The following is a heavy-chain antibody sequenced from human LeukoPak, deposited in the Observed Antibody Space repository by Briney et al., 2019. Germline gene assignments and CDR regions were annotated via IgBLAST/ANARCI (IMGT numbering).Heavy chain of an antibody. CDR1: GFTFSSYS. V-gene: IGHV3-21*01. CDR2: ISSSSSYI. Sequence: GGSLRLSCAASGFTFSSYSMNWVRQAPGKGLEWVSSISSSSSYIYYADSVKGRFTISRDNAKNSLYLQMNSLRAEDTAVYYCARVRRGSGSYPTTPYYMDVWSKGTTVTVSS. CDR3: ARVRRGSGSYPTTPYYMDV. J-gene: IGHJ6*03. D-gene: IGHD3-10*01.